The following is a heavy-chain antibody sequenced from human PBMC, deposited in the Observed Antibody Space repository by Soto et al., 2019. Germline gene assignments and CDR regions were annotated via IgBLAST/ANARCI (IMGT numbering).Heavy chain of an antibody. J-gene: IGHJ6*02. Sequence: ASVKVSCKTSGYTLTNYGISWLRQAPGQGLEWMGWISVYNGKTKYAQKFQGRVTMTTDTSTNTGYMELRSLRSDDTAVYYCAREWNDCSTGMCYVSYYYHGMDVWGQGTTVTVSS. CDR3: AREWNDCSTGMCYVSYYYHGMDV. CDR1: GYTLTNYG. CDR2: ISVYNGKT. V-gene: IGHV1-18*01. D-gene: IGHD2-2*01.